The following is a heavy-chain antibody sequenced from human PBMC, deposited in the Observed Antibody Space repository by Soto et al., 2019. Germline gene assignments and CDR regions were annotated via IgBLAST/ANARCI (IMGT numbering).Heavy chain of an antibody. CDR2: VSHIGST. Sequence: SETLSLTCSVSGGSTSNSSYLWGWVRQPPGKGLQWIGSVSHIGSTNYNPSLKSRLTISVGTSKTQSSLRLDSVTAADTAVYYCSRIAVSGPRTGFDYWSQGILVTVSS. D-gene: IGHD6-19*01. CDR3: SRIAVSGPRTGFDY. V-gene: IGHV4-39*01. CDR1: GGSTSNSSYL. J-gene: IGHJ4*02.